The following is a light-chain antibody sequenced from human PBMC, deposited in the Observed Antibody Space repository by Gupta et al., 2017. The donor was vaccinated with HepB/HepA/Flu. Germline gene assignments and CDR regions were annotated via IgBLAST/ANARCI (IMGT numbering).Light chain of an antibody. V-gene: IGKV1-39*01. Sequence: DIQMTQSPSSLSASVGDRVTITCRASQSISSYLNWYQQKPGKAPKLLIYAASSLQSGVPSRFSGSGSGTDFTLTISSLQPEDFATYYCQQSYSTPFTCGPGTXVDIK. CDR3: QQSYSTPFT. CDR1: QSISSY. J-gene: IGKJ3*01. CDR2: AAS.